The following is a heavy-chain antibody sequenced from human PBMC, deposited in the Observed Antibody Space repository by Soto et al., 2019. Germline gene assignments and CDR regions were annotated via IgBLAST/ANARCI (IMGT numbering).Heavy chain of an antibody. CDR2: ISGSDDST. D-gene: IGHD6-6*01. V-gene: IGHV3-23*01. CDR1: GFTFSSYA. CDR3: AKRSSSSTFDY. J-gene: IGHJ4*02. Sequence: EVQLLESGGGLVQPGESLRLSCAASGFTFSSYAMSWVRQAPGKGLEWVSVISGSDDSTYYADSVKGRFTISRDNSKNTWHLQMNSLRAEDTAGYYCAKRSSSSTFDYWGQGTLVTVSS.